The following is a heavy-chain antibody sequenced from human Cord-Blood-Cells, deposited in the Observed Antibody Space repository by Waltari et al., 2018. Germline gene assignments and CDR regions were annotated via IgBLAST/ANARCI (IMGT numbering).Heavy chain of an antibody. Sequence: QVQLQESGPGLVKPSETLSLTCPVSGGPISSYSWSWIRQPPGKGLEWIGYIYYSGSTNYNPSLKSRVTISVDTSKNQFSLKLSSVTAADTAVYYCAREEYSSSSFDYWGQGTLVTVSS. D-gene: IGHD6-6*01. CDR1: GGPISSYS. CDR2: IYYSGST. J-gene: IGHJ4*02. CDR3: AREEYSSSSFDY. V-gene: IGHV4-59*01.